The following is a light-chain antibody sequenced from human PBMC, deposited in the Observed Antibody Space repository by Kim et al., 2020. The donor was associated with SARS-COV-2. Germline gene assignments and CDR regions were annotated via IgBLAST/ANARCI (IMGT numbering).Light chain of an antibody. CDR2: LGS. CDR1: QSLLHSNGHNY. CDR3: MQALQTTMYS. Sequence: PASISCRSSQSLLHSNGHNYLGWYLQKPGQSPQVLLYLGSNRASGVPDRFSGSGSGTDFTLKISRVEAEDVGIYCCMQALQTTMYSFGQGTKLEI. V-gene: IGKV2-28*01. J-gene: IGKJ2*03.